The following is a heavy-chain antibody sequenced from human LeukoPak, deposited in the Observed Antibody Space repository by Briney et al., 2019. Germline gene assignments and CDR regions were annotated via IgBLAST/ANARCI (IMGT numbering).Heavy chain of an antibody. J-gene: IGHJ6*02. CDR1: GYRFTNYW. CDR2: IYPGDSDT. V-gene: IGHV5-51*01. CDR3: ARRQSGSYNYYYYGMDV. Sequence: GESLKISCKGSGYRFTNYWIGWVRQMPGKGLEWMGIIYPGDSDTRYSPSFQGQVTISADKSISTAYLQWSSLKASDTAMYYCARRQSGSYNYYYYGMDVWGQGTTVTVSS. D-gene: IGHD1-26*01.